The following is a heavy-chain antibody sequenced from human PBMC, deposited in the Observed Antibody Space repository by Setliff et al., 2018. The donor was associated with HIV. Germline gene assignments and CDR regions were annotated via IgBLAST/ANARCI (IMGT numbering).Heavy chain of an antibody. J-gene: IGHJ5*02. CDR1: GGSISSSSYY. CDR2: IYYLGST. V-gene: IGHV4-39*01. D-gene: IGHD3-16*01. Sequence: SETLSLTCTVSGGSISSSSYYWGWLRQPPGKGLEWIGYIYYLGSTYYNPSLKSRVTISVDTSKNQFSLKLSSVTAAGTAVYYCARRWGNNWFDPWGQGTLVTVSS. CDR3: ARRWGNNWFDP.